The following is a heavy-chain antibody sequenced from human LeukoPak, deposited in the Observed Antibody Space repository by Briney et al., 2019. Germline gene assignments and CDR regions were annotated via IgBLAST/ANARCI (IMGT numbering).Heavy chain of an antibody. CDR2: IYTSGST. V-gene: IGHV4-61*02. Sequence: SETLSLTCTVSGGSISSSSYYWSWIRQPAGKGLEWIGRIYTSGSTNYNPSLKSRVTMSVDTSKNQFSLKLSSVTAADTAVYYCATDEPGWGAFDIWGQGTMVTVSS. CDR1: GGSISSSSYY. J-gene: IGHJ3*02. D-gene: IGHD1-14*01. CDR3: ATDEPGWGAFDI.